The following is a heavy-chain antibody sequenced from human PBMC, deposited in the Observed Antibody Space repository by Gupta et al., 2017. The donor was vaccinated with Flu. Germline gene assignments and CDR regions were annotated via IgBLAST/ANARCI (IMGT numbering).Heavy chain of an antibody. V-gene: IGHV3-64D*06. CDR3: VKDRGNICRDFDS. J-gene: IGHJ4*02. D-gene: IGHD2-2*01. CDR1: GFTFGTYA. Sequence: EVQLVESGGGLAQPGGSLRLSRSASGFTFGTYAMHWVRQAPGKGLEYVSCINNRGRSTYYADSVKGRFTISRDNTRNMVDLEVTSLKIADTAVCYCVKDRGNICRDFDSWGQGTLVTVSS. CDR2: INNRGRST.